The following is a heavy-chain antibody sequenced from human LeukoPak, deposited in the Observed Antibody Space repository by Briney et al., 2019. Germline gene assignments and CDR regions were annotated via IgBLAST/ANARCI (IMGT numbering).Heavy chain of an antibody. CDR1: GFTFSNAW. CDR2: IKSKTDGGTT. J-gene: IGHJ5*02. V-gene: IGHV3-15*01. Sequence: GGSLRLSCAASGFTFSNAWMSWVRQAPGKELEWVGRIKSKTDGGTTDYAAPVKGRFTISRDDSKNTLYLQMNSLKTEDTAVYYCTTDTIVVVPAARGGDTWFDPWGQGTLVTVSS. CDR3: TTDTIVVVPAARGGDTWFDP. D-gene: IGHD2-2*01.